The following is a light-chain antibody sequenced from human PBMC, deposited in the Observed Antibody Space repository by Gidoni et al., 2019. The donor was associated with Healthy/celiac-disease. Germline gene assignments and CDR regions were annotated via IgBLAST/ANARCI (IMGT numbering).Light chain of an antibody. V-gene: IGKV1-39*01. CDR3: QQSYSTPWT. J-gene: IGKJ1*01. Sequence: DIQMTQSPSSLSASVGDRVTITCRASQSISSYLNWYQQKPGKAPKLMIYAASSLQSGVPSRFSSSGSGTDFTLTISSLQPEDFATYYWQQSYSTPWTFGQGTKVEIK. CDR2: AAS. CDR1: QSISSY.